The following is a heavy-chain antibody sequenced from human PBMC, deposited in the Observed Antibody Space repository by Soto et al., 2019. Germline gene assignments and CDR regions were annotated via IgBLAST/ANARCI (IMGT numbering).Heavy chain of an antibody. J-gene: IGHJ4*02. V-gene: IGHV2-5*02. CDR1: GFSLSSPAVG. CDR3: AHGRGWVPDY. CDR2: IYWDDDN. Sequence: QITLRESGPTLVKPTQTLTLTCSFSGFSLSSPAVGVNWIRQPPGKAPEWLALIYWDDDNHYSPSLQNRLTITKDTSKNQVVLTMTNMDPVDTATYYCAHGRGWVPDYWGQGILVTVSS. D-gene: IGHD6-19*01.